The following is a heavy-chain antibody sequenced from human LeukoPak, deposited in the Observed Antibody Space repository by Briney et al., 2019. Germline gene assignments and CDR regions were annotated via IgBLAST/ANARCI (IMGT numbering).Heavy chain of an antibody. CDR1: GFTFSSYA. D-gene: IGHD1-26*01. Sequence: GGSLRLSCAASGFTFSSYAMSWVRQAPGKGLEWVSTISGSGGSTYYADSVKGRFTISRDNSKNTLYLQMNSLRAEDTAVYYCAKDSGSFTLPGAFDIWGQGTMVTVSS. J-gene: IGHJ3*02. CDR3: AKDSGSFTLPGAFDI. CDR2: ISGSGGST. V-gene: IGHV3-23*01.